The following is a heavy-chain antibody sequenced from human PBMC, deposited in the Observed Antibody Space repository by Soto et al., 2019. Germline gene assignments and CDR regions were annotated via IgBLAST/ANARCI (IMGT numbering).Heavy chain of an antibody. CDR3: GRLLTAAAHTDY. D-gene: IGHD6-13*01. V-gene: IGHV4-39*01. CDR2: IYYSRTT. CDR1: GGNIGSYH. Sequence: SSETQSLTSTVSGGNIGSYHWGWIRQPPGKGLDWIGTIYYSRTTYYKPSLKSRVTISVDTSKNQFSLKLISVTAADTAVYYCGRLLTAAAHTDYWGQGTLVTVSS. J-gene: IGHJ4*02.